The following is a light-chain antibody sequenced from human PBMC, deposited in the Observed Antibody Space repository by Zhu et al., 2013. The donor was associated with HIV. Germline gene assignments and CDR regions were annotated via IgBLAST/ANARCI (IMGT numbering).Light chain of an antibody. J-gene: IGLJ2*01. Sequence: QSALTQPASVSGSPGQSITISCTGTSSDVGTYNLVSWYQQHPGKAPKLMIYEVSNRPSGVSNRFSGSKSGNTASLTISGLQAEDEADYYCAAWDDTLSGHVVFGGGTKVTVL. CDR3: AAWDDTLSGHVV. CDR1: SSDVGTYNL. CDR2: EVS. V-gene: IGLV2-14*02.